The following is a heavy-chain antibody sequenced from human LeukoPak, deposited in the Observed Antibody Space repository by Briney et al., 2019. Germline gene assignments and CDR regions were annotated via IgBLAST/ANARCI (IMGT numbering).Heavy chain of an antibody. CDR3: ARGRIAAV. CDR1: SRSFRGYY. V-gene: IGHV4-34*01. J-gene: IGHJ4*02. CDR2: INHSGSA. Sequence: SETLSLACAVYSRSFRGYYRSWIRQPPGKGLECIGKINHSGSADYNPSLKSRVTISLDTSKTQFSLQLSSVTAADTAVYYCARGRIAAVWGQGTLVTVSS. D-gene: IGHD6-13*01.